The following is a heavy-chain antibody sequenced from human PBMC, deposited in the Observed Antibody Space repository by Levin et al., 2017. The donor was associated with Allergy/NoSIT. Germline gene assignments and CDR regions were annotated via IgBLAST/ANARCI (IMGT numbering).Heavy chain of an antibody. CDR1: GFTFSSYA. V-gene: IGHV3-30-3*01. Sequence: GESLKISCAASGFTFSSYAMHWVRQAPGKGLEWVAVISYDGSNKYYADSVKGRVTISRDNSKNTLYLQMNSLRAEDTAVYYCARGHSSSWVNAFDSWGQGTMVTVSS. J-gene: IGHJ3*02. CDR3: ARGHSSSWVNAFDS. CDR2: ISYDGSNK. D-gene: IGHD6-13*01.